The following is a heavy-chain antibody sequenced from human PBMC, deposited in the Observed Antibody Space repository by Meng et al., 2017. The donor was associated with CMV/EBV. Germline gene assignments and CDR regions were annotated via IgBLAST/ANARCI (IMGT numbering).Heavy chain of an antibody. Sequence: QVWRQVWRAGLLTPSGTLALPSAVYGGSFSGYYWSWIRQPPGKGLEGIGEINHSGSTNYNPSLKSRVTISVDTSKNQFSLKLSSVTAADTAVYYCARESMVRGEDWGQGTLVTVSS. CDR1: GGSFSGYY. J-gene: IGHJ4*02. D-gene: IGHD3-10*01. CDR2: INHSGST. CDR3: ARESMVRGED. V-gene: IGHV4-34*01.